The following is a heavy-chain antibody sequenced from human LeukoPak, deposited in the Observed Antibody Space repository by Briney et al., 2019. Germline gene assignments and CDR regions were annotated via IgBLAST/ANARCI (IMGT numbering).Heavy chain of an antibody. Sequence: PSETLSLTCAVYGGSFSGYYWSWIRQPPGKGLEWIGEINHSGSTNYNPSLKSRVTISVDTSKNQFSLKLSSVTAADTAVYYCARGAQVGAFDIWGQGTMVTVSS. CDR2: INHSGST. CDR3: ARGAQVGAFDI. V-gene: IGHV4-34*01. CDR1: GGSFSGYY. D-gene: IGHD1-26*01. J-gene: IGHJ3*02.